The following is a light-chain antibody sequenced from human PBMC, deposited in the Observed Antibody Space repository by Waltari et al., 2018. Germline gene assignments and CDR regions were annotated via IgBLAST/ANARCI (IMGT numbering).Light chain of an antibody. CDR3: QHYLRLPVT. CDR1: QSVSRA. V-gene: IGKV3-20*01. CDR2: GAS. Sequence: EIVLTQSPGTLSLSLGERATVSCRASQSVSRALAWYQQKPGQAPRLLIYGASTRATGIPDRFRGSGYGTDFSLTISRLEPDDFAVYYCQHYLRLPVTFGQGTTVEI. J-gene: IGKJ1*01.